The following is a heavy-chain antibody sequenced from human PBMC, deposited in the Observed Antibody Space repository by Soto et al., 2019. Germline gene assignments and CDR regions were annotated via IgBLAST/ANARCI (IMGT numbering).Heavy chain of an antibody. CDR3: ERDPSVVATTYYFDY. J-gene: IGHJ4*02. CDR1: GGSISSSNW. V-gene: IGHV4-4*02. CDR2: IYQSGST. D-gene: IGHD5-12*01. Sequence: PSETLSLTCAVSGGSISSSNWWSWVRQPPGKGLEWIGEIYQSGSTNYNPSLKSRVTISVDKPKNQFSLKLSSVTAADTAVYYCERDPSVVATTYYFDYWGQGTLVTVSS.